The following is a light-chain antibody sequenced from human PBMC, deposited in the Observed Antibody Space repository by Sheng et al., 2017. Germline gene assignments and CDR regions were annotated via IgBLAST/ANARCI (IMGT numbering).Light chain of an antibody. J-gene: IGKJ1*01. CDR1: QRINTW. V-gene: IGKV1-5*03. Sequence: DIQMTQSPSTLSASIGDRVTITCRASQRINTWLAWYQQKPGRAPALLMYKTSSLESGVPSRFSGSGSGTEFTLTINSLQPDDFATYYCQQYNSFPWTFGQGTKVEVK. CDR2: KTS. CDR3: QQYNSFPWT.